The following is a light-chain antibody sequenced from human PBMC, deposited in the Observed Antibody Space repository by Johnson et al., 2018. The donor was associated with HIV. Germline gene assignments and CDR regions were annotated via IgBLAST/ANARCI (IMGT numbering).Light chain of an antibody. J-gene: IGLJ1*01. V-gene: IGLV1-51*02. CDR3: GTCESSLSGYV. Sequence: QSVLTQSPSVSAALGQNVTISCSGSSSNIGNNYVSWYQQLPGTAPKLLIYENTKLPSGMPDRFPGSKSGTSATLRITGLTTGDESDYYCGTCESSLSGYVFGTVTKVIVL. CDR2: ENT. CDR1: SSNIGNNY.